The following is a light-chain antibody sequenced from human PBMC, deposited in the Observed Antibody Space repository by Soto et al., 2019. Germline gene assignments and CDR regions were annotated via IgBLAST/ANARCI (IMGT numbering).Light chain of an antibody. CDR3: QQYGSSPT. Sequence: EIVLTQSPGTLSLSPGERATLSCRASQTVSSNYLGWYQQKPGQAPRLLIYGASSRATGIPDRFSGSGSGTDFTLTLSRLEPEDFAVYYCQQYGSSPTFGQGTKVEIK. CDR1: QTVSSNY. J-gene: IGKJ1*01. CDR2: GAS. V-gene: IGKV3-20*01.